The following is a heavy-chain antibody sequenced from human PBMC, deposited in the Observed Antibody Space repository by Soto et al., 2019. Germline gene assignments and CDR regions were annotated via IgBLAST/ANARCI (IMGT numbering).Heavy chain of an antibody. Sequence: PSETLSLTCAVYGGSFSGYYWSWIRQPPGKGLEWIGEIIHSGSANYNPSLKNRVTISVGTSKNQFSLRLSSLTAADTAVYYCARVREAYTYGDDWGQGTLVSVSS. J-gene: IGHJ4*02. V-gene: IGHV4-34*12. CDR3: ARVREAYTYGDD. D-gene: IGHD5-18*01. CDR2: IIHSGSA. CDR1: GGSFSGYY.